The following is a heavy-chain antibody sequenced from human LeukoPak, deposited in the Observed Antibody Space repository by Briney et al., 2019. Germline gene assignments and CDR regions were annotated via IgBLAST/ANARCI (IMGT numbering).Heavy chain of an antibody. V-gene: IGHV1-69*05. D-gene: IGHD3-10*01. CDR1: GGTFSSYA. CDR3: ARDVLGGGYYGSGSRGYFDY. J-gene: IGHJ4*02. Sequence: SVKVSCKASGGTFSSYAISWVRQAPGQGLEWMGGIIPIFGTANYAQKLQGRVTITTDESTSTAYMELSSLRSEDTAVYYCARDVLGGGYYGSGSRGYFDYWGQGTLVTVSS. CDR2: IIPIFGTA.